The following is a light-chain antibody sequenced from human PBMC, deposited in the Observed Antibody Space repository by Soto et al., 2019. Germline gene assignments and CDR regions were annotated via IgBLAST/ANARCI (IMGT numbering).Light chain of an antibody. CDR2: EVS. CDR1: SSDVGGYNY. V-gene: IGLV2-14*01. J-gene: IGLJ3*02. Sequence: QSVLTQPASVSGSPGQSITISCTGTSSDVGGYNYVSWYQQHPGKAPKVIIYEVSNRPSGVSNRFSGSKSGNTASLTISGLQAEDEADYYCSSCTSSSTPGVFGGGTKLTVL. CDR3: SSCTSSSTPGV.